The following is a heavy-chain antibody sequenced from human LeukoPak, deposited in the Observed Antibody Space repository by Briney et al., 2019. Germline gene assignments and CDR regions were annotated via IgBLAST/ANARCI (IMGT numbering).Heavy chain of an antibody. CDR3: ARAGRYCSGGSCYMDY. D-gene: IGHD2-15*01. CDR2: IQYDGSNK. J-gene: IGHJ4*02. CDR1: RFTFSRYG. V-gene: IGHV3-30*02. Sequence: GGSLRLSCTASRFTFSRYGMHWVRQAPGKGLEWMTFIQYDGSNKYYADSVKGRFTISRDNSKNTVYLQMNSLRAGDTAVYYCARAGRYCSGGSCYMDYWGQGTLVTVSS.